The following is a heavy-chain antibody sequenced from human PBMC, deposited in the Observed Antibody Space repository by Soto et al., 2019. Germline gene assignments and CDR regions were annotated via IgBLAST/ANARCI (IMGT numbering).Heavy chain of an antibody. V-gene: IGHV3-33*01. CDR3: ARIPLPGHCTNGVCSLPDY. D-gene: IGHD2-8*01. J-gene: IGHJ4*02. CDR1: GFTFSTYV. CDR2: IWYDGSDK. Sequence: QVQLVESGGGVVQPGRSLRLSCAASGFTFSTYVMLWVRQAPGKGLEWVAHIWYDGSDKYYADSVKGRFTISRDNSNNRLYLHMTSLRGEDTGVYFCARIPLPGHCTNGVCSLPDYSGQRTLVNVS.